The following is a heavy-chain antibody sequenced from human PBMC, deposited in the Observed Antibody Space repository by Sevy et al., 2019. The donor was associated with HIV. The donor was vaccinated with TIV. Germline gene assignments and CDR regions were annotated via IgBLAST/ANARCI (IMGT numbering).Heavy chain of an antibody. D-gene: IGHD3-22*01. CDR3: ARDDSSGYLFDAFDI. CDR1: GFTFSSYA. CDR2: ISYDGSNK. Sequence: GGSLRLSCAASGFTFSSYAMHRVRQAPGKGLEWVAVISYDGSNKYYADSVKGRFTISRDNSKNTLYLQMNSLRAEDTAVYYCARDDSSGYLFDAFDIWGQGTMVTVSS. V-gene: IGHV3-30-3*01. J-gene: IGHJ3*02.